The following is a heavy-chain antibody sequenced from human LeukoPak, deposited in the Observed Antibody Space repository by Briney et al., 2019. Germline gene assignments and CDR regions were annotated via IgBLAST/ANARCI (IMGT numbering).Heavy chain of an antibody. CDR2: IYPGDSDT. CDR3: ARQIADSSGPIDY. Sequence: PGGSLRLSCKGSGYTFASYWIAWVRQMPGNGLEWMGIIYPGDSDTGYSPSFQGQVTISADKSINTAYLQRSSLKASDTAMYYCARQIADSSGPIDYWGQGALVTVSS. J-gene: IGHJ4*02. CDR1: GYTFASYW. V-gene: IGHV5-51*01. D-gene: IGHD6-19*01.